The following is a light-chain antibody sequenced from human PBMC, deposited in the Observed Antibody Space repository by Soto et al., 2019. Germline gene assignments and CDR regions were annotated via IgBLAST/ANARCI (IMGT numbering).Light chain of an antibody. V-gene: IGKV1-6*01. CDR3: LQDYNYPLT. CDR2: AAS. J-gene: IGKJ4*01. Sequence: AIQLTQSPSSLSASVGDRVTITCRASQGIRHYLGWYQQKPGKAPKLLIYAASSLQSGVPSRLSGSGSGTDFTLTSSSLPPEDFATDYCLQDYNYPLTFGGGTKVEIK. CDR1: QGIRHY.